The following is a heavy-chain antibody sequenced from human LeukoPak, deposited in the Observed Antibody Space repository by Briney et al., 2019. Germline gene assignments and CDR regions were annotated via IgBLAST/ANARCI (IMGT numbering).Heavy chain of an antibody. J-gene: IGHJ5*02. CDR2: IIPIFGTA. D-gene: IGHD2-2*01. CDR1: GGTFSSYV. Sequence: GASVKVSCKASGGTFSSYVISWVRQAPGQGLEWMGGIIPIFGTANYARNFQGRVTITTDESTSTAYMELSSLRSEDTAVYCCARVFRAYCSSTSCYWSNWFDPWGQGTLVTVSS. V-gene: IGHV1-69*05. CDR3: ARVFRAYCSSTSCYWSNWFDP.